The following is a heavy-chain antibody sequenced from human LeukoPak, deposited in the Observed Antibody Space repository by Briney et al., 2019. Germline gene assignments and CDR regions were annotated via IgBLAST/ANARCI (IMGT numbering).Heavy chain of an antibody. D-gene: IGHD4-23*01. J-gene: IGHJ3*02. V-gene: IGHV4-59*01. CDR2: IYYSGST. Sequence: SETLSLTCTVSGGSISSYYWSWIRQPPGKGLEWIGYIYYSGSTNYNPSLKSRVTISVLTSKNRFSLKLSSVTAADTAVYYCATLTGGDDAFDIWGQGTMVTVSS. CDR3: ATLTGGDDAFDI. CDR1: GGSISSYY.